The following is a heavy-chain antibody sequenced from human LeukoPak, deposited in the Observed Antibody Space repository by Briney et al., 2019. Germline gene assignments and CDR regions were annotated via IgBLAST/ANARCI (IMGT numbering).Heavy chain of an antibody. CDR2: RWSDGTEK. CDR1: GFTYSHFG. Sequence: PGGSLRLSCTASGFTYSHFGMHWVRQAPGKGLEWVAVRWSDGTEKYYGDAVKGRFTISRDNSRNTLYLQMNNLGDDDTAVYYCAKDAQRGFDYSNSLEYWGQGTLVIVSS. V-gene: IGHV3-33*06. J-gene: IGHJ4*02. D-gene: IGHD4-11*01. CDR3: AKDAQRGFDYSNSLEY.